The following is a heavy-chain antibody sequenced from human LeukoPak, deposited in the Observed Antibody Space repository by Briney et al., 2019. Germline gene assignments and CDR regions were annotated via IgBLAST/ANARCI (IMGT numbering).Heavy chain of an antibody. V-gene: IGHV3-23*01. CDR1: GFTFSSYA. D-gene: IGHD3-10*01. Sequence: GGSLRLSYAASGFTFSSYAMSWVRQAPEKGLEWVSGLTGSGGNTYYADSVKGRFTISRDNSKNTLSLQMNSLRAEGAAVYYCVKFRGIQHYNYHMDVWGKGTTVTVSS. CDR2: LTGSGGNT. J-gene: IGHJ6*03. CDR3: VKFRGIQHYNYHMDV.